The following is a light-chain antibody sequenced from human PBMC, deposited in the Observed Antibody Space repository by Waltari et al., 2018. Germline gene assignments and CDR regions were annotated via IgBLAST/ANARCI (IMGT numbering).Light chain of an antibody. CDR2: AAS. J-gene: IGKJ3*01. V-gene: IGKV1-39*01. Sequence: DIQMTQSPSSLSASVGDRVTITCRASQSISSYLNWYQQKPGKAPKLLIYAASSLQSGVPSRFSGSGSGTDFTLTISHLEPEDFAFYFCQHRDNWLFTFGPGTKVDIK. CDR3: QHRDNWLFT. CDR1: QSISSY.